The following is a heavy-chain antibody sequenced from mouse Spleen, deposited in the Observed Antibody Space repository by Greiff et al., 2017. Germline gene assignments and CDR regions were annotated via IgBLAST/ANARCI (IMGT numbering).Heavy chain of an antibody. J-gene: IGHJ1*03. V-gene: IGHV5-17*01. CDR2: ISSGSSTI. CDR3: AAGSSSAYWYFDV. Sequence: DVMLVESGGGLVKPGGSLKLSCAASGFTFSDYGMHWVRQAPEKGLEWVAYISSGSSTIYYADTVKGRFTISRDNAKNTLFLQMTSLRSEDTAMYYCAAGSSSAYWYFDVWGTGTTVTVSS. D-gene: IGHD1-1*01. CDR1: GFTFSDYG.